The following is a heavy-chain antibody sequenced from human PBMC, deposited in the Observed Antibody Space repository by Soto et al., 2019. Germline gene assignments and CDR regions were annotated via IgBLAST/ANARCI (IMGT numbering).Heavy chain of an antibody. CDR2: IYYSGST. CDR3: ARHATYLLDY. Sequence: PSETLSLTCAVYGGSFSGYYWSWIRQPPGKGLEWIGYIYYSGSTNYNPSLKSRVTVSVDTSKNQFSLKLSSVTAADTAVYYCARHATYLLDYWGQGTLVTVSS. D-gene: IGHD5-12*01. CDR1: GGSFSGYY. J-gene: IGHJ4*02. V-gene: IGHV4-59*08.